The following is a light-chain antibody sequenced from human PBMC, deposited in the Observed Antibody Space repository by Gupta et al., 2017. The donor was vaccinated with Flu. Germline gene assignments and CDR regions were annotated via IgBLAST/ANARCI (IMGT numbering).Light chain of an antibody. V-gene: IGLV4-69*01. CDR3: QTWGTGIWV. Sequence: QLVLTHSPSASASLGASVKLTCTLSSGHSSYAIAWHQQQPEKSPRYLMKLNSDGSHSKGDGIPDRFSGSSSGAERYLTISSLQSEDEADYYCQTWGTGIWVFGGGTKLTVL. CDR1: SGHSSYA. CDR2: LNSDGSH. J-gene: IGLJ3*02.